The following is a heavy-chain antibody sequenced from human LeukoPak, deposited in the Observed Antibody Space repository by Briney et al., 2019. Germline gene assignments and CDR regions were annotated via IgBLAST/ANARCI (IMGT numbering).Heavy chain of an antibody. V-gene: IGHV3-9*01. CDR1: GFTFDDYA. Sequence: PGRSLRLSCAASGFTFDDYAMHWVRQAPGKGLEWVSGISWNSGSIGYADSVKGRFTISRDNAKNSLYLQMNSLRAEDTAVYYCASGGVLVATIPFDYWGQGTLVTVSS. CDR2: ISWNSGSI. J-gene: IGHJ4*02. CDR3: ASGGVLVATIPFDY. D-gene: IGHD5-12*01.